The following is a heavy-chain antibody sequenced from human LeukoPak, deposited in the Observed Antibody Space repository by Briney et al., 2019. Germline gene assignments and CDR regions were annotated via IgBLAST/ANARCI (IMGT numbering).Heavy chain of an antibody. Sequence: PGGSLRLSCAASGFTFSDYVMIWVRQAPGKGLEWVSGITASGDSTYYADSVKGRFTISRDNAKNSLYLQVNSLRAEDTAVYYCAELGITMIGGVWGKGTTVTISS. V-gene: IGHV3-23*01. CDR1: GFTFSDYV. CDR2: ITASGDST. J-gene: IGHJ6*04. CDR3: AELGITMIGGV. D-gene: IGHD3-10*02.